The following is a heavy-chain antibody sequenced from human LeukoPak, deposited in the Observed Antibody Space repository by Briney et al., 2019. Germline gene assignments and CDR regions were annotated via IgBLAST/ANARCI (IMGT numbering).Heavy chain of an antibody. V-gene: IGHV4-59*08. D-gene: IGHD6-13*01. CDR3: ARQALAYSSSCFDY. J-gene: IGHJ4*02. Sequence: SETLSLTCTVSGGSISSYYWSWIRQPPGKGLEWIGYIYYSGSTNYNPSLKSRVTISVDTSKNQFSLKLSSVTAADTAVYYCARQALAYSSSCFDYWGQGTLVTVSS. CDR2: IYYSGST. CDR1: GGSISSYY.